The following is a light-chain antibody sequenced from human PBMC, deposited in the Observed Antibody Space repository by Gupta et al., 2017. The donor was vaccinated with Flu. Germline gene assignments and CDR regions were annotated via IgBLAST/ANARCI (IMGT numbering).Light chain of an antibody. CDR2: DND. J-gene: IGLJ2*01. CDR3: ASGDASRDNVV. Sequence: KVTITCAGGSSKVGKNDVSWYQQLPGTAPNLLMYDNDKRHSGTPARFSGSKYGTSATVAITGLQTGDEADYYCASGDASRDNVVFGGGTKLTVL. CDR1: SSKVGKND. V-gene: IGLV1-51*01.